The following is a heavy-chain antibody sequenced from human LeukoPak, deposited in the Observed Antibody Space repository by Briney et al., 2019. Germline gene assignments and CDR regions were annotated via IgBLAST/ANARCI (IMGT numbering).Heavy chain of an antibody. V-gene: IGHV4-59*01. J-gene: IGHJ4*02. CDR2: IYYSGST. CDR1: GGSISSYY. Sequence: PSETLTLTCTVSGGSISSYYWSWIRQPPGKGLEWIGYIYYSGSTNYNPSLKSRVTISVDTSKNQFSLKLSSVTAADTAVYYCARWGGHCTSGLCCYFDCWGQGTLVTVSS. CDR3: ARWGGHCTSGLCCYFDC. D-gene: IGHD2-8*01.